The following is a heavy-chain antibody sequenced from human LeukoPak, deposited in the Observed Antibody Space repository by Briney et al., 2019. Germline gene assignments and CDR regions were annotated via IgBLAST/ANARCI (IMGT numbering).Heavy chain of an antibody. CDR2: INGNGGST. CDR1: GFTFSSYW. CDR3: ARLSYRPESSIAARPYDY. J-gene: IGHJ4*02. V-gene: IGHV3-74*01. D-gene: IGHD6-6*01. Sequence: GSLRLSCAASGFTFSSYWMHWVRQAPGKGLVWVARINGNGGSTDYADSVKGRFTISSENAKNTLYLQMNSLRAEDTAVYYCARLSYRPESSIAARPYDYWGQGTLVTVSS.